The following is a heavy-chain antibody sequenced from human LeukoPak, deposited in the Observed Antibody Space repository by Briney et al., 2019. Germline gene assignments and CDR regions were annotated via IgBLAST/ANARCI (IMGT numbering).Heavy chain of an antibody. CDR3: ARVWGSREVAAFDY. CDR1: GYTFTSYG. J-gene: IGHJ4*02. CDR2: ISAYNGNT. Sequence: ASVKVSCKASGYTFTSYGISWVRQAPGQGLEWMGWISAYNGNTNYAQKLQGRVTMTTDTSTSTAYMELRSLRSDATAVYYCARVWGSREVAAFDYWGQGTLVTVSS. D-gene: IGHD3-16*01. V-gene: IGHV1-18*04.